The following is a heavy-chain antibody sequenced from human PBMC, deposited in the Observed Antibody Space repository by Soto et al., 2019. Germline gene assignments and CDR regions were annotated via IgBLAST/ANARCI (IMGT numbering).Heavy chain of an antibody. Sequence: SQTLSLTCAISGDSVSSNSTAWSWIRQSPSRGLEWLGRTYYRSKWYNDYAVSVKSRITINPDTSKNQFSLQLNSVTPEDTAVYYCARDPYSSSWSHYGMDVWGQGTTVTVSS. V-gene: IGHV6-1*01. CDR3: ARDPYSSSWSHYGMDV. D-gene: IGHD6-13*01. J-gene: IGHJ6*02. CDR1: GDSVSSNSTA. CDR2: TYYRSKWYN.